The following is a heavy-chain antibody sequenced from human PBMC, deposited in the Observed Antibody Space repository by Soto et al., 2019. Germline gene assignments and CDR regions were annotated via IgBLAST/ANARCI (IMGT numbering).Heavy chain of an antibody. D-gene: IGHD6-25*01. CDR1: GFTFSNYA. J-gene: IGHJ4*02. Sequence: EVQLLESGGGLVQPGGSLRLSCAASGFTFSNYAMSWVRQAPGKGLEWVSAISGGGGTTYYAGSVKGRFTISRDNSKNTLCLQMNRLRAEDTAVYYCAKFFVETGESSGWPWSFHYWGQGTLVTVSS. CDR2: ISGGGGTT. V-gene: IGHV3-23*01. CDR3: AKFFVETGESSGWPWSFHY.